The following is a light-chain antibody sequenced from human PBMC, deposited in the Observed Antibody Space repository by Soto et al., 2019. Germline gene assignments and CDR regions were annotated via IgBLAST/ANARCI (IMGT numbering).Light chain of an antibody. Sequence: EIVLTQSPATLSLSPGERATLSCRASQSVSSYLAWYQQKPGRAPSLLIYDASNRATGIPARFSGSGSGTDFTLTISSLEPEDFAVYYCQQRSNWPRGTFGQGTKVEIK. CDR1: QSVSSY. V-gene: IGKV3-11*01. CDR2: DAS. CDR3: QQRSNWPRGT. J-gene: IGKJ1*01.